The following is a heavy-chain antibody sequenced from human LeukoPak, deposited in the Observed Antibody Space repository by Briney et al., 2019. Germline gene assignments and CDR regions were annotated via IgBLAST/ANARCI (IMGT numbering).Heavy chain of an antibody. CDR1: GYTFTSYD. D-gene: IGHD1-26*01. V-gene: IGHV1-8*01. CDR3: ARKGTKYSGSSPNY. CDR2: MNPNSGNT. J-gene: IGHJ4*02. Sequence: ASVTVSCKASGYTFTSYDINWVRQAPGQGLEWMGWMNPNSGNTGYAQKFQGRVTMTRNTSISTAYMELSSLRSEDTAVYYCARKGTKYSGSSPNYWGQGTLVTVSS.